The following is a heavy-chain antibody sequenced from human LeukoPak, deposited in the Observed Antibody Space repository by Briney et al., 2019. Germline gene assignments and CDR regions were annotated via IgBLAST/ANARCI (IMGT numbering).Heavy chain of an antibody. V-gene: IGHV4-61*02. D-gene: IGHD3-9*01. J-gene: IGHJ6*03. Sequence: PSETLSLTCTVSGGSISSGSYYWSWIRQPAGKGLEWIGRIYTSGSTNYNPSLKSRVTISVDTSKNQFSLKLSSVTAADTAVYYCASGRLDYDILTGYYYYMDVWGKGTTVTVSS. CDR3: ASGRLDYDILTGYYYYMDV. CDR2: IYTSGST. CDR1: GGSISSGSYY.